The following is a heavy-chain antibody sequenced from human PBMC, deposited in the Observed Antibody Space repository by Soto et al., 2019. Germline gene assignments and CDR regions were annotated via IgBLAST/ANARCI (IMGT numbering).Heavy chain of an antibody. V-gene: IGHV1-2*02. CDR1: GYTFTGYY. CDR2: INPNSGGT. D-gene: IGHD6-19*01. CDR3: ARVEHQWLVLHFDP. Sequence: GVSGKVSFKASGYTFTGYYMHWVRQAPGQGLEWMGWINPNSGGTNYAQKFQGRVTMTRDTSISTAYMELSRLRSDDTAVYYCARVEHQWLVLHFDPWGQGTLVTVSS. J-gene: IGHJ5*02.